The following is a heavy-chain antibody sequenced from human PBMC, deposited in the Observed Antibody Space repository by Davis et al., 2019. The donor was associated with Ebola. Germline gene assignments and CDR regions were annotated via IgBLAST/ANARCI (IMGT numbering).Heavy chain of an antibody. D-gene: IGHD3-10*01. CDR3: ARDPGGLLWFGELSDFDF. CDR1: GFTFSSYA. V-gene: IGHV3-30-3*01. J-gene: IGHJ4*02. CDR2: ISYDGSNK. Sequence: PGGSLRLSCVASGFTFSSYAMHWVRQAPGKGLEWVAVISYDGSNKYYADSVKGRFTISRDNSKNTLYLQMNSLRAEDTAVYYCARDPGGLLWFGELSDFDFWGQGTLVTVSS.